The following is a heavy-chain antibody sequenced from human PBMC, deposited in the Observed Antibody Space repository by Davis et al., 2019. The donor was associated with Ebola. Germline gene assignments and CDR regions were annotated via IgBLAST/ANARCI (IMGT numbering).Heavy chain of an antibody. CDR1: GYRFTSYW. J-gene: IGHJ6*02. CDR2: IYPGDSDT. Sequence: GESLKISCQGSGYRFTSYWIGWVRQMPGKGLEWMGIIYPGDSDTRYSPSFQGQVTISADKSISTAYLQWSSLKASDTAMYYCARAALGYAPYYYGMDVWGQGTTVTVSS. D-gene: IGHD3-16*01. CDR3: ARAALGYAPYYYGMDV. V-gene: IGHV5-51*01.